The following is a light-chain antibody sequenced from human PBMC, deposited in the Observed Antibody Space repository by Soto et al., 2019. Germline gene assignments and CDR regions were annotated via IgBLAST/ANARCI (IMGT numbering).Light chain of an antibody. Sequence: EIVMTQSPATLSVSPVERATLSFMASQSVSSNLAWYQQKPGQAPRLLIYGASNRATGIPDRFIGSGSGTDFTLTISRLEPEDFAVYYCQQYGTSQEYTFGQGTKVDI. CDR1: QSVSSN. V-gene: IGKV3-20*01. CDR2: GAS. CDR3: QQYGTSQEYT. J-gene: IGKJ2*01.